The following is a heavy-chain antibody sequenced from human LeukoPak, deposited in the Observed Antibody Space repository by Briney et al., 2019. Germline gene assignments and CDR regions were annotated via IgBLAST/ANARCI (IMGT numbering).Heavy chain of an antibody. CDR1: GFTFSSYS. CDR3: AREYTPGEQWLAH. Sequence: PGGSLRLSCAASGFTFSSYSMNWVRQAPGKGLEWVSSISSSSSYIYYADSVKGRFTISRDNAKNSLYLQMNSLRAEDTAVYYCAREYTPGEQWLAHWGQGTLVTVSS. V-gene: IGHV3-21*01. J-gene: IGHJ4*02. D-gene: IGHD6-19*01. CDR2: ISSSSSYI.